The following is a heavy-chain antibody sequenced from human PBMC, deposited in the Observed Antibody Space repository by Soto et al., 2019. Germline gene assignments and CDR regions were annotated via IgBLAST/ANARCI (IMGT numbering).Heavy chain of an antibody. CDR3: ARGQRFSDWFDP. Sequence: PSETLSLTCTVSGGSISNYYWSWIRQPPGKGLEWIGYIYYRGNTDYNPSLKSRVTISLDTSMNHFSLRLSSVTAADTAVYYCARGQRFSDWFDPWGQGTLVTVSS. D-gene: IGHD3-3*01. J-gene: IGHJ5*02. V-gene: IGHV4-59*12. CDR1: GGSISNYY. CDR2: IYYRGNT.